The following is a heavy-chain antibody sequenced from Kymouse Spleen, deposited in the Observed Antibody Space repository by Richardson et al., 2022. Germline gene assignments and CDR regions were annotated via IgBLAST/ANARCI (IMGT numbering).Heavy chain of an antibody. CDR2: INSDGSST. Sequence: EVQLVESGGGLVQPGGSLRLSCAASGFTFSSYWMHWVRQAPGKGLVWVSRINSDGSSTSYADSVKGRFTISRDNAKNTLYLQMNSLRAEDTAVYYCARENYDILTGSYYFDYWGQGTLVTVSS. J-gene: IGHJ4*02. V-gene: IGHV3-74*01. CDR3: ARENYDILTGSYYFDY. CDR1: GFTFSSYW. D-gene: IGHD3-9*01.